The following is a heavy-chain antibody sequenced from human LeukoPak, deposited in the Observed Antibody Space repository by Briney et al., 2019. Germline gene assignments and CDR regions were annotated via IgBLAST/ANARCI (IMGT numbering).Heavy chain of an antibody. Sequence: PGGSLRLSCAASGLTVGFKCMSWVRQAPGKGLEWVSIIYSGGSSYYADSVKGRFTVSRDNSKNTLYLQMNSLRAEDTAVYYCAKVGVHQTTVTILDWFDPWGQGTLVTVSS. D-gene: IGHD4-17*01. CDR1: GLTVGFKC. CDR3: AKVGVHQTTVTILDWFDP. V-gene: IGHV3-66*01. CDR2: IYSGGSS. J-gene: IGHJ5*02.